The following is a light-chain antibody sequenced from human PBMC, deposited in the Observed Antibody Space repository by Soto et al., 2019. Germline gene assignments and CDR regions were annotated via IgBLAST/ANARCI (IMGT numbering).Light chain of an antibody. CDR1: QSISSN. V-gene: IGKV3-15*01. J-gene: IGKJ1*01. CDR3: QQYNNWPRT. Sequence: EIVMTQSPAVLSVSPGERATLSCRASQSISSNLAWYQQKPGQAPRLLIYGASTRATGIPARFSGSGSGTEFTLTISSLQSEDFAVYYCQQYNNWPRTFGQGTKVDNK. CDR2: GAS.